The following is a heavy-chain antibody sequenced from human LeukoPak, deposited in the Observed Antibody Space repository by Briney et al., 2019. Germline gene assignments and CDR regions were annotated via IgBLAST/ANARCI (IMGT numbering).Heavy chain of an antibody. CDR1: GFSFSTSW. CDR3: ASCYAGGFYSDS. J-gene: IGHJ4*02. Sequence: GSLRLSCAASGFSFSTSWMIWVRQAPGKGPEWLANIKPDGSETYYLDSVRGRFIVSRDNAQKSLFLEMNNLRDCTRVICSGASCYAGGFYSDSWGQGTLVAVSS. CDR2: IKPDGSET. D-gene: IGHD2-15*01. V-gene: IGHV3-7*01.